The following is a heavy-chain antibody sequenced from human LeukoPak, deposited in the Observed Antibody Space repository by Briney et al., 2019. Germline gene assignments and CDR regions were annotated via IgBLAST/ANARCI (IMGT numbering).Heavy chain of an antibody. CDR1: GFTFSSYG. CDR3: AKAAAAAGSGEGNWFDP. V-gene: IGHV3-30*02. Sequence: TGGSLRLSCVASGFTFSSYGMHWVRQAPGKGLKWVAFIRYDGSHKYYADSVKGRFTISRDNSKNTLYLQMNSLRAEDTAVYYCAKAAAAAGSGEGNWFDPWGQGTLVTVSS. J-gene: IGHJ5*02. D-gene: IGHD6-13*01. CDR2: IRYDGSHK.